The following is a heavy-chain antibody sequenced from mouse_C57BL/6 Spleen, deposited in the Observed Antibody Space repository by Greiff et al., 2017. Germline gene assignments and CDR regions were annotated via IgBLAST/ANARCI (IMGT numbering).Heavy chain of an antibody. D-gene: IGHD2-4*01. Sequence: VQLQQSGPGLVQPSQCLSITCTASGFSLTSYGVHWVRQSPGKGLEWLGVICSGGSTDYNAAFIPRLSISKDNTKGQVFFKMNSLQTDDTAIYYCARKGCTYDCDGAMDYWGQGTSVTVSS. J-gene: IGHJ4*01. CDR2: ICSGGST. CDR3: ARKGCTYDCDGAMDY. CDR1: GFSLTSYG. V-gene: IGHV2-2*01.